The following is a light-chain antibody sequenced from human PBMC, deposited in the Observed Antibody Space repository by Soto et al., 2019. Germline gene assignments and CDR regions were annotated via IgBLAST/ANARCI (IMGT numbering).Light chain of an antibody. Sequence: QSVLTQPPSASGTPGQRVTISCSGSSSNIGSNYVYWYQQLPGTAPKLLIYRNNQRPSGVPDRFSGSNSGTSASLAISGLRSEAEADYYCAAWDDSLSGYVFGTGTKVTVL. CDR1: SSNIGSNY. CDR3: AAWDDSLSGYV. CDR2: RNN. J-gene: IGLJ1*01. V-gene: IGLV1-47*01.